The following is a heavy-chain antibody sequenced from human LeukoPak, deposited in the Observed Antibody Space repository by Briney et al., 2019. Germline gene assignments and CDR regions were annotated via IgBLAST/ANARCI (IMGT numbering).Heavy chain of an antibody. CDR2: IYYSGST. CDR1: GGSISSSGYY. CDR3: ARHEYSGSYYGLSWFYP. V-gene: IGHV4-39*01. D-gene: IGHD1-26*01. Sequence: SETLSLTCTVSGGSISSSGYYWGWIRQPPGKGLEWIASIYYSGSTYYNPSLKSRVTISVDTSKNQLSLKLSSLTAADTAVYYCARHEYSGSYYGLSWFYPWGQGTLVSVSS. J-gene: IGHJ5*02.